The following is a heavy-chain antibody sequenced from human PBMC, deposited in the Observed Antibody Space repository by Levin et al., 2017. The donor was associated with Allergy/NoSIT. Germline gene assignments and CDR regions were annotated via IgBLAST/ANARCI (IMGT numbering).Heavy chain of an antibody. V-gene: IGHV4-34*01. CDR1: GGSLGGYY. CDR3: AVFSLRYGAFDI. D-gene: IGHD4-17*01. Sequence: KASETLSLTCAVYGGSLGGYYWSWLRQSPGKGLEWIGEISHRGSTTYNPSLKSRVTMSVDTSRNQFSVRLNSVTAADTAVYYCAVFSLRYGAFDIWGQGTMVTVSP. J-gene: IGHJ3*02. CDR2: ISHRGST.